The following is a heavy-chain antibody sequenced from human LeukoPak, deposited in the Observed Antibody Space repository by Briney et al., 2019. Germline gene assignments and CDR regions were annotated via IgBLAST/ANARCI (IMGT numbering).Heavy chain of an antibody. D-gene: IGHD5-18*01. J-gene: IGHJ6*02. V-gene: IGHV1-24*01. Sequence: ASVKVSCKVSGYTLTELSMHWVRQAPGKGLEWMGGFDPEDGETIYAQKFQGRVTMTEDTSTDTAYMELSSLRSEDTAVHYCATIPHTAMGYYYGMDVWGQGTTVTVSS. CDR3: ATIPHTAMGYYYGMDV. CDR2: FDPEDGET. CDR1: GYTLTELS.